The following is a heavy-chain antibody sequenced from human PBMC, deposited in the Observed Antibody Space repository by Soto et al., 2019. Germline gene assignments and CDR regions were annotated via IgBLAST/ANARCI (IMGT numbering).Heavy chain of an antibody. Sequence: DSVKGSWKATGEAFTSHYIHLVRQAPGHGLEWMGVINPTGGSTRFAHKFQVRVTMTRDTSTSTVYMELRGLTSEDTAVYYCARSSGGVYGIIIEGTNWFAPWGQGTLFTVSS. D-gene: IGHD3-16*01. CDR2: INPTGGST. V-gene: IGHV1-46*01. CDR3: ARSSGGVYGIIIEGTNWFAP. CDR1: GEAFTSHY. J-gene: IGHJ5*02.